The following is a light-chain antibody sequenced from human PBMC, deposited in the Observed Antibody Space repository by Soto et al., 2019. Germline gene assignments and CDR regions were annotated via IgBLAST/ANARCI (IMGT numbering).Light chain of an antibody. J-gene: IGLJ2*01. CDR2: GDS. Sequence: SSELTQPPSVSVAPGQTARITCEGNNIGSKSVHWYQQKPGQAPVLVVYGDSDRPSGTPERFSGSDSGNTATLTIGGVEAGDEADYYCQVWHIISDHVVFGGGTKLTVL. CDR1: NIGSKS. CDR3: QVWHIISDHVV. V-gene: IGLV3-21*02.